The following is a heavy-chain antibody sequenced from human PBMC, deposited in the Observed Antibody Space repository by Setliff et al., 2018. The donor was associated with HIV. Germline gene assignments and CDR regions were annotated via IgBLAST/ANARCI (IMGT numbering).Heavy chain of an antibody. CDR3: TRDKGYAFDI. Sequence: PGGSLRFSCTASGFTFGDYAMSWVRQAPGKGLEWVGFIRSKAYGGTTEYAASVKDRFTVSRDDSKSIAYLQINSLKTEDTAVYYCTRDKGYAFDIWGQGTMVTVSS. CDR1: GFTFGDYA. V-gene: IGHV3-49*04. CDR2: IRSKAYGGTT. D-gene: IGHD5-18*01. J-gene: IGHJ3*02.